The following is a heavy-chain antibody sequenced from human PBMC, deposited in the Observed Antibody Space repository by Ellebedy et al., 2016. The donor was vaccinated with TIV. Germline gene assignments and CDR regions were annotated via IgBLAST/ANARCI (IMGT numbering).Heavy chain of an antibody. CDR1: GYTFTTYY. D-gene: IGHD4-23*01. CDR2: LNPNSGGT. V-gene: IGHV1-46*01. Sequence: ASVKVSCKASGYTFTTYYMHWVRQAPGQGLEWVGTLNPNSGGTSYAQKFQGRVTLTRDTSTTTAYMEMSSLRSDDTAVYYCARGPYGGISVWYSDLWGRGTLVTVSS. J-gene: IGHJ2*01. CDR3: ARGPYGGISVWYSDL.